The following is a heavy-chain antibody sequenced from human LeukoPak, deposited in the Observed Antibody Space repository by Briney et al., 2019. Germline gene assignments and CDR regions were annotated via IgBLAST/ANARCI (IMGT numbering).Heavy chain of an antibody. J-gene: IGHJ4*02. V-gene: IGHV1-8*01. Sequence: ASVKVSCKASGYTFTSYDINWVRQATGQGLEWMGWMNPNSGNTGYAQKFQGRVTMTRNTSISTAYMELSSLRSDDTAVYYCARDRNGYSSGGTLDADYWGQGTLVTVSS. CDR1: GYTFTSYD. CDR2: MNPNSGNT. CDR3: ARDRNGYSSGGTLDADY. D-gene: IGHD6-19*01.